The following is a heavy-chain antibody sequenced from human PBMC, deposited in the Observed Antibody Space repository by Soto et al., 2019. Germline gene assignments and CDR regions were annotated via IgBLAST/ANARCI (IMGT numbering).Heavy chain of an antibody. V-gene: IGHV4-39*01. D-gene: IGHD3-3*01. Sequence: SETLSLTCTVSGGSISSSSYYWGWIRQPPGKGLEWIGSIYYSGSTYYKPSLKSRVTISVDTSKNQFSLKLSSVTAADTAVYYCARRLLFGVVITFDYWGQGTLVTVSS. CDR2: IYYSGST. CDR3: ARRLLFGVVITFDY. J-gene: IGHJ4*02. CDR1: GGSISSSSYY.